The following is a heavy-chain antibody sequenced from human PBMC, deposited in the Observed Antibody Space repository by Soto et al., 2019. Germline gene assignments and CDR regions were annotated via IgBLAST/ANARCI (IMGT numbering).Heavy chain of an antibody. J-gene: IGHJ4*02. Sequence: GGSLRLSCAASGFIFNSYSVNWVRQAPGQGLEWVSYISSSSSYIHYTDSVKGRFTVSRDNVKNSLYLQMNSLRAEDTAVHYCARDYFDSSGYYRSLDYWGQGTLVTVSS. CDR2: ISSSSSYI. V-gene: IGHV3-21*01. D-gene: IGHD3-22*01. CDR1: GFIFNSYS. CDR3: ARDYFDSSGYYRSLDY.